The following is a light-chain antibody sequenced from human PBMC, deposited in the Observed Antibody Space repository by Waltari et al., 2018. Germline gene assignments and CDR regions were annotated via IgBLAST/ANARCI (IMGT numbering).Light chain of an antibody. CDR2: QDS. J-gene: IGLJ2*01. CDR1: KLGDKY. CDR3: QAWDSSTLVV. V-gene: IGLV3-1*01. Sequence: SYELTQPPSVSVSPGQTASITCSGDKLGDKYACWYQQKPGQSPVLVIYQDSKRPSGIPERFSGSNSGNTATLTISGTQAMDEADCYCQAWDSSTLVVFGGGTKLTVL.